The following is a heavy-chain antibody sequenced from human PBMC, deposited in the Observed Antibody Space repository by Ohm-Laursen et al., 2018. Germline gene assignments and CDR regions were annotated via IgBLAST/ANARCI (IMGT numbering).Heavy chain of an antibody. V-gene: IGHV3-21*01. D-gene: IGHD6-19*01. Sequence: SLRLSCTASGFTFSSYSMNWVRQAPGKGLEWVSSITSSGSYIYNADSLKGRFTISRDNAKNSLYLQMNSLRAEDTAVYYCARVRRGLVDPYSFDYWGQGTLVTVSS. CDR2: ITSSGSYI. CDR1: GFTFSSYS. CDR3: ARVRRGLVDPYSFDY. J-gene: IGHJ4*02.